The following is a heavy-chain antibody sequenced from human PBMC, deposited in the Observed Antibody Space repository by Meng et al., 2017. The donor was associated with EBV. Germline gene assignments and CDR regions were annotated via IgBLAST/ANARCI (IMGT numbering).Heavy chain of an antibody. Sequence: HVQLVQSGAEVKKPGSSVKVSCKTSGGPFRNYAISWVRQAPGQGLEWLGGFLPTLGAPNYAQKFHGRVSITADESTSTHYMDLSSLRSEDTAVYYCASESGRGYTPDYWGQGTLVTVSS. CDR1: GGPFRNYA. V-gene: IGHV1-69*01. D-gene: IGHD3-10*01. CDR2: FLPTLGAP. CDR3: ASESGRGYTPDY. J-gene: IGHJ4*02.